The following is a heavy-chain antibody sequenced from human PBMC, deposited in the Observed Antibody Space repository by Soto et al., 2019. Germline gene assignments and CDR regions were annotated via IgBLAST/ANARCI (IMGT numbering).Heavy chain of an antibody. CDR2: ISDDGGNE. CDR1: GFTFSSYA. Sequence: GGSLRLSCAASGFTFSSYAMSWVRQAPGKGLEWVSAISDDGGNEYYADSVKGRFTISRDNSKNTLYLQMNSLRVEDTAVYYCARDRNYYDNSGLDYWGQGTLVTVSS. D-gene: IGHD3-22*01. CDR3: ARDRNYYDNSGLDY. J-gene: IGHJ4*02. V-gene: IGHV3-23*01.